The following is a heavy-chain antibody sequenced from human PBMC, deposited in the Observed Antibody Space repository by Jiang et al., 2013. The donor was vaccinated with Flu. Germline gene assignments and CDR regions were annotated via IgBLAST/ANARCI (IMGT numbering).Heavy chain of an antibody. V-gene: IGHV4-59*01. CDR1: GGSISSYY. Sequence: SGGSISSYYWSWIRQPPGKGLEWIGYIYYSGKHQLQPSLKSRVTISVDTSKNQFSLKLSSVTAADTAVYYCARSGWLRAFDIWGQGTMVTVSS. CDR3: ARSGWLRAFDI. J-gene: IGHJ3*02. CDR2: IYYSGKH. D-gene: IGHD5-12*01.